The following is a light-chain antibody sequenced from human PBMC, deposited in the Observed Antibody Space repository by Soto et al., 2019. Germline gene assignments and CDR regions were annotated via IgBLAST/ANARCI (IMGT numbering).Light chain of an antibody. CDR3: QQYDSYPFT. V-gene: IGKV1-5*03. CDR1: QYISTW. J-gene: IGKJ2*01. CDR2: QAS. Sequence: DIQMTQSPSTLSASVGDRVTITCRASQYISTWLAWYQQKPGKAPNLLIYQASTLEDGVPLRFSGSGSVTEFTLTISILHPDDFATYYCQQYDSYPFTFGQGSRLEIK.